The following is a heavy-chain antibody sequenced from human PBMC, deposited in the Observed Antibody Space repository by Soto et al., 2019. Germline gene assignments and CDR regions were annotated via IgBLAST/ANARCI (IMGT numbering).Heavy chain of an antibody. Sequence: QITLKESGPTLVKPTQTLTLTCTFSGFSLSTTGVGVGWIRQPPGKALEWLALIYWYDDKRYSPSLESRLTITKDTSKNQVVLTMTNTDPVDTAPYYCALARYSNFDYWGQGTLVTVSS. J-gene: IGHJ4*02. V-gene: IGHV2-5*01. D-gene: IGHD4-4*01. CDR3: ALARYSNFDY. CDR2: IYWYDDK. CDR1: GFSLSTTGVG.